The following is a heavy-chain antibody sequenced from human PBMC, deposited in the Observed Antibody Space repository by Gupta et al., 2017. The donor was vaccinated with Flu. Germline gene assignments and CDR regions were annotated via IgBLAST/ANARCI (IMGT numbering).Heavy chain of an antibody. J-gene: IGHJ3*02. D-gene: IGHD2-21*02. CDR1: GDNVPSNSAA. Sequence: QVQLLQSGPGLVKPSQTLSLTCAISGDNVPSNSAAWNWIRQSPSRGLEWLGRTYYRAKWYNDFALSVKSRVTISPDTSNNQFSLQLNSVTPEDTAVYYCARWDVTGPSPGAFDIWGHGTMVTVSS. V-gene: IGHV6-1*01. CDR2: TYYRAKWYN. CDR3: ARWDVTGPSPGAFDI.